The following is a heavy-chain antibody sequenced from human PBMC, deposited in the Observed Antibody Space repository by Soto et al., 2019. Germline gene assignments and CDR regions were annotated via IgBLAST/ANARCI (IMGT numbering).Heavy chain of an antibody. Sequence: XSVKVSCKASGYSLTSYGIIWVRRAPGQGLEWMGWISAYNGNTNYAQKLQGRVTMTTDTSTSTAYMELRSLRSDDTAVYYCARVLVPNHYYDSSGYYPLWGQGILVTVSS. CDR2: ISAYNGNT. D-gene: IGHD3-22*01. CDR1: GYSLTSYG. CDR3: ARVLVPNHYYDSSGYYPL. J-gene: IGHJ4*02. V-gene: IGHV1-18*01.